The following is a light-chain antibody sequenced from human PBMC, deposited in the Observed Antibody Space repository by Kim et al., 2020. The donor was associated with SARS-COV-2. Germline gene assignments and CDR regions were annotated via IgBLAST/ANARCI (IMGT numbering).Light chain of an antibody. V-gene: IGLV10-54*01. CDR1: SNNVGNQG. J-gene: IGLJ3*02. CDR3: SAWDRSLRGWV. Sequence: RQTATLTCTGNSNNVGNQGAAWLQQHQGHPPKVLFYRNNKRPSGISERLSASRSGNTASLTITGLQPEDEAVYYCSAWDRSLRGWVFGGGTQLTVL. CDR2: RNN.